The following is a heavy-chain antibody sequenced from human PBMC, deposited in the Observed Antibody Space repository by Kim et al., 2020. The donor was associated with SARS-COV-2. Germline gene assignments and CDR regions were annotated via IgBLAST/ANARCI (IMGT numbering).Heavy chain of an antibody. CDR3: ASSGYLY. V-gene: IGHV4-59*01. J-gene: IGHJ4*02. Sequence: SETLSLTCTVSGGSISSYYWSWIRQPPGKGLEWIGYIYYSGGTNYNPSLKSRVTISVDTSKNQFSLKLSSVTAADTAVYYCASSGYLYWGQGTLVTVSS. D-gene: IGHD3-22*01. CDR1: GGSISSYY. CDR2: IYYSGGT.